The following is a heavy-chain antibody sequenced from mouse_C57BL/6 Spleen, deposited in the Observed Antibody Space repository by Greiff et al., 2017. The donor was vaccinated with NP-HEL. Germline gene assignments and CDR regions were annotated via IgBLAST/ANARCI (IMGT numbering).Heavy chain of an antibody. J-gene: IGHJ4*01. CDR2: IDPSDSYT. D-gene: IGHD3-2*02. CDR3: ARTAQATRGNAMDY. V-gene: IGHV1-59*01. Sequence: QVQLQQPGAELVRPGTSVKLSCKASGYTFTSYWMHWVKQRPGQGLEWIGVIDPSDSYTNYNQKFKGKATLTVDTSSSTAYMQLSSLTSEASAVYYCARTAQATRGNAMDYWGQGTSVTVSS. CDR1: GYTFTSYW.